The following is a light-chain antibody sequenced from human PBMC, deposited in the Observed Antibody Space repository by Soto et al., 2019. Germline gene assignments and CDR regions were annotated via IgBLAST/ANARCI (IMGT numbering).Light chain of an antibody. V-gene: IGLV4-69*01. Sequence: QSVLTQSPSASASLGASVKLTCTLSSGHSSYAIAWHQQQPEKGPRYLMKLNSDGSHSKGDGIPDRFSGSSSGAERYLTISRLQSEDEADYYCQTWGTGTLVFGGGTQLTVL. CDR2: LNSDGSH. J-gene: IGLJ2*01. CDR1: SGHSSYA. CDR3: QTWGTGTLV.